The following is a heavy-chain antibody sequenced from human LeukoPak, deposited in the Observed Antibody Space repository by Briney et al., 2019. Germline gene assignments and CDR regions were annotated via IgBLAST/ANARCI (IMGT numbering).Heavy chain of an antibody. CDR3: ARGSYSLGGFWDYYFDY. J-gene: IGHJ4*02. V-gene: IGHV6-1*01. Sequence: SQTLSLTCAISGDSVSSKNAVWAWIRQSPSAGLEWLGRTYYRSQWYSDYAVSVRSRININPDTSKNQFSLQLNSLTLEDTADYYCARGSYSLGGFWDYYFDYWGQGALVTVSS. CDR2: TYYRSQWYS. D-gene: IGHD3/OR15-3a*01. CDR1: GDSVSSKNAV.